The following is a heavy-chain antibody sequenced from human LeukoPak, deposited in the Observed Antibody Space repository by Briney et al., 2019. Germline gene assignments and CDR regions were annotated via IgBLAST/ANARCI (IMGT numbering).Heavy chain of an antibody. CDR2: IKQDGSEK. Sequence: PGGSLRLSCAASGFTFSSYWMSWVRQAPGKGLEWVANIKQDGSEKYYVDSVKGRFTIYRENAKNSLYLQMNSLRAEDTAVYYCARDGLGGIAVAGICDYWGQGTLVTVSS. CDR3: ARDGLGGIAVAGICDY. CDR1: GFTFSSYW. D-gene: IGHD6-19*01. J-gene: IGHJ4*02. V-gene: IGHV3-7*01.